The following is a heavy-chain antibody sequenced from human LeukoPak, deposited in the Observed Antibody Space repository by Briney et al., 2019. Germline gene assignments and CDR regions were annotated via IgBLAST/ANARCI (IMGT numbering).Heavy chain of an antibody. V-gene: IGHV3-30*18. D-gene: IGHD4-11*01. CDR1: GFTFNSYG. CDR2: ISYDGRNK. Sequence: GRSLRLSCAGSGFTFNSYGMHWVRQAPGKGLEWVAVISYDGRNKFYADSVKGRFTISRDNSKNTLYLQMNSLGAEDTALYHCAKDLAGYSNDRDFGMDVWGQGTTVTVSS. J-gene: IGHJ6*02. CDR3: AKDLAGYSNDRDFGMDV.